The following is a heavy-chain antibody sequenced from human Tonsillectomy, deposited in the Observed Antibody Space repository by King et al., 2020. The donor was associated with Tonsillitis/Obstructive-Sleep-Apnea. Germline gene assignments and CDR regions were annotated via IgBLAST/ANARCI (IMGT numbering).Heavy chain of an antibody. CDR3: AREAEDAFDI. Sequence: LQLQESGPGLVKPSETLSLTCTVSGGSISSYYWSWIRQPPGKGLEWIGYIYNSGSTNYNPSLKSRVTISVDTSKKQFSLKLSSVTAADTAVYYCAREAEDAFDIWGQGTMVTVSS. V-gene: IGHV4-59*01. CDR1: GGSISSYY. CDR2: IYNSGST. J-gene: IGHJ3*02.